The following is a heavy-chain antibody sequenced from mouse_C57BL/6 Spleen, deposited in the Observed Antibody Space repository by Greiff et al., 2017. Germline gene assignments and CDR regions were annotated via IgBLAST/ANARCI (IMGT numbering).Heavy chain of an antibody. CDR1: GYAFSSSW. Sequence: VQLQQSGPELVKPGASVKLSCKASGYAFSSSWMYWVKQRPGKGLEWIGRIYPGDGDTYYTEKFKGKATLTADKSSSTAYMQLSRLTSEDSAVYLGAKWTGTGNYFDYWGQGTTLTVSS. CDR2: IYPGDGDT. CDR3: AKWTGTGNYFDY. J-gene: IGHJ2*01. V-gene: IGHV1-82*01. D-gene: IGHD4-1*01.